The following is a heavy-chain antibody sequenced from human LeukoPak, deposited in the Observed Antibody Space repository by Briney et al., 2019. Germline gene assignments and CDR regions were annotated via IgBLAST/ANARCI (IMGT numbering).Heavy chain of an antibody. D-gene: IGHD3-10*01. CDR1: SGSISSGGYS. J-gene: IGHJ5*02. CDR3: AREASMVRGVGFFFDP. Sequence: SETLSLTCAVSSGSISSGGYSWSWIRQPPGKGLEWIGYIYHSGSTYYNPSLKSRVTISVDRSKNQFSLKLSSVTAADTAVYYCAREASMVRGVGFFFDPWGQGTLVTVSS. CDR2: IYHSGST. V-gene: IGHV4-30-2*01.